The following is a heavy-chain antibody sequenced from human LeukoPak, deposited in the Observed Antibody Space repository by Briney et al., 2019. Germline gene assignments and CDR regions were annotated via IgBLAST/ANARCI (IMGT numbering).Heavy chain of an antibody. CDR1: GYTFASYY. V-gene: IGHV1-46*01. CDR2: INPSGGRT. CDR3: ARDSAQPYSGYGKDY. J-gene: IGHJ4*02. D-gene: IGHD5-12*01. Sequence: GASVKVSCKASGYTFASYYIHWVRQAPGQGLEWMGIINPSGGRTSYAQKFQGRVTMTRDTSTSTVNMDLSSLRSGDTAVYYCARDSAQPYSGYGKDYWGQGTLVTVSS.